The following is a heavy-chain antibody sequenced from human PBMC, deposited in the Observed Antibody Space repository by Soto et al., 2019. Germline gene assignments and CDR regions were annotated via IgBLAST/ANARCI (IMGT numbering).Heavy chain of an antibody. J-gene: IGHJ5*02. V-gene: IGHV5-10-1*01. CDR1: GYSFTSYW. CDR2: IDPSDSYT. Sequence: PGESLKISCKGSGYSFTSYWISWVRQMPGKGLEWMGRIDPSDSYTNYSPSFQGHVTISADKSISTAYLQWSSLKASDTAMYYCARHDVNPCLVSNWFDPWGQGTLVTVSS. CDR3: ARHDVNPCLVSNWFDP. D-gene: IGHD6-19*01.